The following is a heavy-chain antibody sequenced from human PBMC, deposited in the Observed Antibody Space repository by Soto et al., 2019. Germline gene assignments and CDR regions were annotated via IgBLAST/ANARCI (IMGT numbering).Heavy chain of an antibody. CDR2: ISYDGSNK. CDR3: AKGGDFRGWYYGMDV. J-gene: IGHJ6*01. Sequence: GGSLRLSCAASGFTFSSYGMHWVRQAPGKGLEWVAVISYDGSNKYYADSVKGRLTISRDNSKNTLYLQMSSLRAEDTAVYYCAKGGDFRGWYYGMDVWGQGTTVTVSS. CDR1: GFTFSSYG. D-gene: IGHD2-21*02. V-gene: IGHV3-30*18.